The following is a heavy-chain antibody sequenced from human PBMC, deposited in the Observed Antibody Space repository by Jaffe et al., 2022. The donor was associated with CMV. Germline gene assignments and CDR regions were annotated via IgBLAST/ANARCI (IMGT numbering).Heavy chain of an antibody. CDR1: GFTFSSYS. V-gene: IGHV3-21*06. J-gene: IGHJ4*02. Sequence: EVQLVESGGGLVKPGGSLRLSCAASGFTFSSYSLSWVRQAPGKGLEWVSSVSPSSTYIYYADSVKGRFTISRDDAKNSLYLQMNSLRADDTAVYYCADQAVAVNWGQGTLVTVSS. CDR3: ADQAVAVN. CDR2: VSPSSTYI. D-gene: IGHD6-19*01.